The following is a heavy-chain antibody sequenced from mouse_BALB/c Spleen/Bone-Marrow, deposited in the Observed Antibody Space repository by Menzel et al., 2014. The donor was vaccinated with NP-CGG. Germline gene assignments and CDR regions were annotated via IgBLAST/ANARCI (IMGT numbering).Heavy chain of an antibody. D-gene: IGHD1-1*01. CDR3: AANYGSSYWAMDY. CDR1: GYTFTSYW. J-gene: IGHJ4*01. CDR2: IYPGDGDT. V-gene: IGHV1-87*01. Sequence: VKLMESGAELARPGASVNLSCKASGYTFTSYWMQWVKQRPGQGLEWIGAIYPGDGDTRYTQKFKGKATLTADKSSSTAYMQLSSLPSEDSAVYYCAANYGSSYWAMDYWGQGTSVTVSS.